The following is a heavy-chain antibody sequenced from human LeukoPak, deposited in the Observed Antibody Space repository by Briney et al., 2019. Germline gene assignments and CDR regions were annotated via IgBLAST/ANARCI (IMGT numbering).Heavy chain of an antibody. V-gene: IGHV3-20*04. J-gene: IGHJ3*02. D-gene: IGHD3-3*01. CDR1: GFTFDDYG. Sequence: GGSLRLSCAASGFTFDDYGMSWVRQAPGKGLEWVSGINWNGGSTGYADSVKGRFTISRDNAKNSLYLQMNSLRAEDTALYYYASHLTIFGPVDAFDIWGQGTMVTVSS. CDR2: INWNGGST. CDR3: ASHLTIFGPVDAFDI.